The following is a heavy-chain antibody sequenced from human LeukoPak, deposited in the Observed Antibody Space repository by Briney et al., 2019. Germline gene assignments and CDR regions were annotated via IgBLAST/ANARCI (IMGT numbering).Heavy chain of an antibody. Sequence: SETLSLTCTVSGGSISSYYWSWIRQAPGKGLEWIGYIYYSGSTNYNPSLKSRVTISVDTSKNQFSLKLNSMAAADTAVYYCARGSYYSESSGYRYFDSWGQGTLVTVSS. CDR1: GGSISSYY. V-gene: IGHV4-59*01. J-gene: IGHJ4*02. CDR2: IYYSGST. D-gene: IGHD3-22*01. CDR3: ARGSYYSESSGYRYFDS.